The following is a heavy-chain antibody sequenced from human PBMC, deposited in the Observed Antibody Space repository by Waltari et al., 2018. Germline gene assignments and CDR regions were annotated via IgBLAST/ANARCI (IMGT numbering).Heavy chain of an antibody. CDR3: ARERRGQSGWYYFDF. CDR1: GISFSSSW. D-gene: IGHD6-19*01. J-gene: IGHJ4*02. CDR2: IKQDGSEE. Sequence: EVQLVESGGGLVQPGGSLRLSCAASGISFSSSWMTWVRQAPGKGMEGVANIKQDGSEEYYVDSVKGRFTISKDNAKNSLYLQMNSLRAEDTAVYFCARERRGQSGWYYFDFWGQGSLVTVSS. V-gene: IGHV3-7*01.